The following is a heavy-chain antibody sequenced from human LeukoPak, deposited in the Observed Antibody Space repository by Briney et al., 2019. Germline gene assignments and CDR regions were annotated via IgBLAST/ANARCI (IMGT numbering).Heavy chain of an antibody. CDR3: ARVSTVTRLGFDY. V-gene: IGHV3-21*01. CDR2: ISSSSSYI. D-gene: IGHD4-17*01. Sequence: GGSLRLSCAASGFTFSSCSMNWVRQAPGKGLEWVSSISSSSSYIYYADSVKGRFTISRDNAKNSLYLQMNSLRAEDTAVYYCARVSTVTRLGFDYWGQGTLVTVSS. J-gene: IGHJ4*02. CDR1: GFTFSSCS.